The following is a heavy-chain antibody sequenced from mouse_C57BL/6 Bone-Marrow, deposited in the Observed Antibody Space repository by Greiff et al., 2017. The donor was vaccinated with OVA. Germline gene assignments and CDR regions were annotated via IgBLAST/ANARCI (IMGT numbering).Heavy chain of an antibody. J-gene: IGHJ2*01. CDR2: INPNNGGT. Sequence: VQLQQSGPELVKPGASVKISCKASGYTFTDYYMNWVKQSHGKSLEWIGDINPNNGGTSYNQKFKSKATLTVDKSSSTAYMELRSLTSEDSAVYYCARYSSGYPYWGQGTTLTVSS. V-gene: IGHV1-26*01. CDR3: ARYSSGYPY. CDR1: GYTFTDYY. D-gene: IGHD3-2*02.